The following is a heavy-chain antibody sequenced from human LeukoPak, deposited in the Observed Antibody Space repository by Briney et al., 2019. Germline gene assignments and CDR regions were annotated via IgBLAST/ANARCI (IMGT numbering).Heavy chain of an antibody. CDR2: LKTKTDGGTT. Sequence: PGGSLRLSCAASGFTFSSYEMNWVRQAPGKGLEWVGRLKTKTDGGTTDYAAPVRGRFTISRDDSKNTLYLHMNSLKTEDTAVYYCTTDNYISLDYWGQGTLVTVSS. CDR3: TTDNYISLDY. CDR1: GFTFSSYE. V-gene: IGHV3-15*01. J-gene: IGHJ4*02. D-gene: IGHD4-11*01.